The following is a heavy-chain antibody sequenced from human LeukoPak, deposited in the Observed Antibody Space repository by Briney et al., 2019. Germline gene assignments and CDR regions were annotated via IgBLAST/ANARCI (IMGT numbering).Heavy chain of an antibody. CDR3: ARVMVKGYCSSTSCYYYGMDV. Sequence: GASVKVSCKAFGYTFTGYYMHWVRQAPGQGLEWMGWINPNSGGTNYAQKFQGRVTMTRDTSISTAYMELSRLRSDDTAVYYCARVMVKGYCSSTSCYYYGMDVWGQGTTVTVSS. CDR1: GYTFTGYY. J-gene: IGHJ6*02. D-gene: IGHD2-2*01. V-gene: IGHV1-2*02. CDR2: INPNSGGT.